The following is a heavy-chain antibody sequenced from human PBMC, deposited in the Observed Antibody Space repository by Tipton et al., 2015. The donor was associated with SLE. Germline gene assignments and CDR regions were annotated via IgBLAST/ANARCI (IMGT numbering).Heavy chain of an antibody. Sequence: TLSLTCAVYGGSFSGYYWSWIRQPPGKGLEWIGEINHSGSTNYNPSLKSRVTISVDTSKNQFSLKLNSVTAADTAVYYCASGVVTAPWYFDYWGQGTLVTVSS. J-gene: IGHJ4*02. D-gene: IGHD4-23*01. CDR1: GGSFSGYY. CDR3: ASGVVTAPWYFDY. CDR2: INHSGST. V-gene: IGHV4-34*01.